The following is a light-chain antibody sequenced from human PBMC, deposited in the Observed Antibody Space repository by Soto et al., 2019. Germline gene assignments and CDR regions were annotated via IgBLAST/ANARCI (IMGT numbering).Light chain of an antibody. CDR3: QQYNNWPLT. Sequence: EIVMTQSPATLSLSPGERATLSCRASQSVSSNFAWYQQKPGQAPRLLIYGASTRATGIPARFSGSGSGTEFTLTISSLQSEDVAVYYCQQYNNWPLTFGGGTKVEIK. CDR1: QSVSSN. V-gene: IGKV3-15*01. CDR2: GAS. J-gene: IGKJ4*01.